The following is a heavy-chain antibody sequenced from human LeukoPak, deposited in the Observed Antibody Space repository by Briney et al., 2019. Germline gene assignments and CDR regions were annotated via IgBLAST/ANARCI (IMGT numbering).Heavy chain of an antibody. CDR3: ARHRYYYDSSGYHYFDY. J-gene: IGHJ4*02. V-gene: IGHV4-39*01. D-gene: IGHD3-22*01. CDR1: GGSISSSSYY. CDR2: IYYSGST. Sequence: SETLSLTCTVSGGSISSSSYYWGWIRQPPGKGLEWIGSIYYSGSTYYNPSLKSRVTISVDTSKNQFSLKLSSVTAADTAVYYCARHRYYYDSSGYHYFDYWGQGTLVTVSS.